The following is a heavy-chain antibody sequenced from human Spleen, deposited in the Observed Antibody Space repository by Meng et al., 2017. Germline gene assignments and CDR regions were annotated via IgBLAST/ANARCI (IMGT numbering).Heavy chain of an antibody. CDR1: GGSFSGYY. D-gene: IGHD4-11*01. CDR3: ARGPTTMAHDFDY. CDR2: INHSGST. J-gene: IGHJ4*02. V-gene: IGHV4-34*01. Sequence: QVPLQQWGAGLLKPSGTLALTCAVYGGSFSGYYWSWIRQPPGKGLEWIGEINHSGSTNYNPSLENRATISVDTSQNNLSLKLSSVTAADSAVYYCARGPTTMAHDFDYWGQGTLVTVSS.